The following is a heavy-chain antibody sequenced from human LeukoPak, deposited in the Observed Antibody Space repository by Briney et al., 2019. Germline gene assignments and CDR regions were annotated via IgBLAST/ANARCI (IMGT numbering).Heavy chain of an antibody. CDR3: AKVAAAAGYYYYYYYMDV. CDR2: IFSST. V-gene: IGHV3-66*03. Sequence: GGSLRLSCTVSGFTVSSNSMSWVRQAPGKGLEWVSFIFSSTHYSDSVKGRFTISRDNSKNTLYLQMNSLRAEDTAVYYCAKVAAAAGYYYYYYYMDVWGKGTTVTISS. J-gene: IGHJ6*03. D-gene: IGHD2-15*01. CDR1: GFTVSSNS.